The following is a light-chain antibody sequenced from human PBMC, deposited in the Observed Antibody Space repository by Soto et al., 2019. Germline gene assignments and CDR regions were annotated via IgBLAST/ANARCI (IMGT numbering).Light chain of an antibody. Sequence: EIVLTQSPGTLSVSPGDGATLSCRASQTVGKNYLAWYQQRPGQAPRLLIHGASSRATGIPDRFSGSGSGTDFTLTIGRLEPEDFAVYFCQQYDSSGTFGQGTKVDIK. CDR3: QQYDSSGT. CDR1: QTVGKNY. V-gene: IGKV3-20*01. J-gene: IGKJ1*01. CDR2: GAS.